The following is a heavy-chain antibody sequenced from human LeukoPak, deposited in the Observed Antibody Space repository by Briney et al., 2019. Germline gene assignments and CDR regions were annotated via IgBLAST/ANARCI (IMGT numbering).Heavy chain of an antibody. J-gene: IGHJ6*04. Sequence: GGCLRLSCAASGFTSSGSAMGWVREAPGKGLGWVSAICGSVGSTSSADSVKGRFPISRDNTNNTLYMQMNSLRAEDTAVYYCAKGLGYCRGGSGYSDYYYGMDVWGKGTTVTVSS. CDR1: GFTSSGSA. CDR2: ICGSVGST. CDR3: AKGLGYCRGGSGYSDYYYGMDV. V-gene: IGHV3-23*01. D-gene: IGHD2-15*01.